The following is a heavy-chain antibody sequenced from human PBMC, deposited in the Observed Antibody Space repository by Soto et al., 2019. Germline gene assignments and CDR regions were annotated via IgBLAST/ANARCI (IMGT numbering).Heavy chain of an antibody. J-gene: IGHJ4*02. D-gene: IGHD2-15*01. Sequence: GGSLRLSCAASGFTFSSYAMSWVRQAPGKGLEWVSAISGSGGSTYYADSVKGRFTISRDNSKNTLYLQMNSLRAEDTAVYYCAKVNPEIVVVVAAPRGGYFDYWGQGTLVTVSS. V-gene: IGHV3-23*01. CDR2: ISGSGGST. CDR1: GFTFSSYA. CDR3: AKVNPEIVVVVAAPRGGYFDY.